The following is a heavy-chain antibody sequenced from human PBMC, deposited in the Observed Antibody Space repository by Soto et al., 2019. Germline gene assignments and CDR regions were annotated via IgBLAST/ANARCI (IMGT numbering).Heavy chain of an antibody. CDR2: INPGNGNT. D-gene: IGHD3-22*01. V-gene: IGHV1-3*01. J-gene: IGHJ4*02. CDR1: GYTFTSYG. CDR3: ARGGYFDSSNYLAY. Sequence: ASVKVSCKASGYTFTSYGINWVRQAPGRGLEWMGWINPGNGNTKYSQQLQGRVIIDRDTSASTAYMELSSLRSEDTAVYYCARGGYFDSSNYLAYWGLGTLVTSPQ.